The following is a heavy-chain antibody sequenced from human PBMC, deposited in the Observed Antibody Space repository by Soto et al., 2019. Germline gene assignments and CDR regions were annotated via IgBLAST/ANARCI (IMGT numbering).Heavy chain of an antibody. D-gene: IGHD5-18*01. J-gene: IGHJ6*02. V-gene: IGHV4-59*01. Sequence: SETLSLTCTVSGGSISSYYWSWIRQPPGKGLEWIGYIYYSGSTNYNPSLKSRLTISVDTSKNQFSLKLSSVTAADTAVYYCAGARNLVDTAMAAAYYYYGMDVWGQGTTVTVSS. CDR1: GGSISSYY. CDR2: IYYSGST. CDR3: AGARNLVDTAMAAAYYYYGMDV.